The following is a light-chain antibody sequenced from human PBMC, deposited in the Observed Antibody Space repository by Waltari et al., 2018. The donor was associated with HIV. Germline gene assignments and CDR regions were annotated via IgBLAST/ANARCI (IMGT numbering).Light chain of an antibody. J-gene: IGLJ1*01. CDR3: ASWDDSLNGYV. CDR1: NFHIASNT. Sequence: QSVLTPPPPASGTPGQRGTIPCSGSNFHIASNTVQWYQHLPGSAPKVIIYSNDYRPSGVPDRFSGSKSGTSASLAISGVQSGDEADYYCASWDDSLNGYVLGTGTKVTVL. V-gene: IGLV1-44*01. CDR2: SND.